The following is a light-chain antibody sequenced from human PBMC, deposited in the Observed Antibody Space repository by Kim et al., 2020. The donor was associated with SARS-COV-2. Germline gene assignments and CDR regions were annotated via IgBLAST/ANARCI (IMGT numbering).Light chain of an antibody. V-gene: IGLV3-1*01. CDR2: QDT. Sequence: SYELTQPPSVSVYPGQTASIPCSGYRLGEKFASWYQQMPGQSPILVIYQDTQRAPGIPERFSGSNSGDTATLTIAGTQAMDEAHYYCQTWGTSVVFGGGTQLTVL. J-gene: IGLJ2*01. CDR1: RLGEKF. CDR3: QTWGTSVV.